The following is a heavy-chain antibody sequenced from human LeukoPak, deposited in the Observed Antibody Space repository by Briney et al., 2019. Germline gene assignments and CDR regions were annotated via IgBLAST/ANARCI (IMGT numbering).Heavy chain of an antibody. CDR3: ARGFGRGSVDY. CDR2: MDQDGSDK. J-gene: IGHJ4*02. Sequence: GGSLRLSCAASGFTFSSSWMIWVRQAPGKGLEWVANMDQDGSDKTYVDSVKGRFTISRDNARNSLYLQMNNLRAEDTAMYFCARGFGRGSVDYWGQGTLVTVSS. V-gene: IGHV3-7*01. D-gene: IGHD3-10*01. CDR1: GFTFSSSW.